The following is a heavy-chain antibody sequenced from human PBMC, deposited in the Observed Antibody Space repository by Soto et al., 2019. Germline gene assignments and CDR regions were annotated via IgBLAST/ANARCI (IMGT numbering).Heavy chain of an antibody. J-gene: IGHJ6*02. CDR3: ARDLRQGASGATVYGMDV. Sequence: ESGGGEVQPGTSLRLSCIASGFIFSNNGMHWVRQAPGKGLEWVALVSHDGRKTFYADSVKGRLTIYRDNFKNTVYLHMNNLRPEDTAVYRCARDLRQGASGATVYGMDVWGQGTTVTVSS. CDR1: GFIFSNNG. D-gene: IGHD7-27*01. V-gene: IGHV3-30*03. CDR2: VSHDGRKT.